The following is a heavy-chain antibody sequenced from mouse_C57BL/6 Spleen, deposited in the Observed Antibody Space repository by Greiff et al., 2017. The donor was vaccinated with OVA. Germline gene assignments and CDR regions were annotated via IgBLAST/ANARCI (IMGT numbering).Heavy chain of an antibody. J-gene: IGHJ2*01. CDR1: GFTFSSYA. D-gene: IGHD1-1*01. CDR3: AREDYGSFDY. Sequence: EVQLQESGGGLVKPGGSLKLSCAASGFTFSSYAMSCVRQTPEKRLEWVATISDGGSYTYYPDNVKGRFTISRDNAKNNLYLQMSHLKSEDTAMYYCAREDYGSFDYWGQGTTLTVSS. CDR2: ISDGGSYT. V-gene: IGHV5-4*01.